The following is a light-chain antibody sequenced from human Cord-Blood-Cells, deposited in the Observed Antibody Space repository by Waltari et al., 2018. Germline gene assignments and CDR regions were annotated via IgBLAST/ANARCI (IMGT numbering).Light chain of an antibody. CDR2: GKN. CDR1: SLRSYY. V-gene: IGLV3-19*01. Sequence: SSELTQDPAVSVALGQTVRITCQGDSLRSYYASWYQQKPGQAPVLVIYGKNNRPSGIPDRFPCSSSGNTASLTITGAQAQDEADYYCNSRDSSGNHLGVFGTGTKVTVL. J-gene: IGLJ1*01. CDR3: NSRDSSGNHLGV.